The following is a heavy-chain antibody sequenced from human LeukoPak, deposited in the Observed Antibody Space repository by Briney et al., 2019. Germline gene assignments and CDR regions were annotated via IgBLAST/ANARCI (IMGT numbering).Heavy chain of an antibody. CDR2: IYSGGST. J-gene: IGHJ4*02. CDR3: ARFTLPMVRGKLPYYFDY. D-gene: IGHD3-10*01. V-gene: IGHV3-53*01. CDR1: GFTVSSNY. Sequence: GGSLRLSCAASGFTVSSNYMSWVRQAPGKGLEWVSVIYSGGSTYYADSVKGRFTISRDNSKNTLYLQMNSLRAEDTAVYYCARFTLPMVRGKLPYYFDYWGQGTLVTVSS.